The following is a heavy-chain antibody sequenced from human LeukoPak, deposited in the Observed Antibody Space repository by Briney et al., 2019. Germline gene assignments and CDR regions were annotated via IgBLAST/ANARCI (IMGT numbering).Heavy chain of an antibody. CDR2: ISYDGRNK. D-gene: IGHD2-2*01. V-gene: IGHV3-30*18. CDR3: AKGPLRGTAAAIDY. CDR1: VLTFNNYG. J-gene: IGHJ4*02. Sequence: PGGSLRLSCAAPVLTFNNYGMHWVRQAPCKGLEWVVVISYDGRNKHYLDSVKGRFTISRDISTDTLWLQMDSLRTEDTAVYYCAKGPLRGTAAAIDYWGQGTLVTVSS.